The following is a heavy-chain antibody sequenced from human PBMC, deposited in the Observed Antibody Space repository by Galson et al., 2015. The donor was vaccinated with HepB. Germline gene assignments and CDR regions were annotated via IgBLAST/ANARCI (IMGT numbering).Heavy chain of an antibody. CDR3: AREGDDFWSGYSDY. CDR1: GGSITSNY. D-gene: IGHD3-3*01. Sequence: ETLSLTCFVAGGSITSNYWNWIRQPAGKRLEWIGRIYTTGSTNYNPSFKSRVTMSIDTSKNQFSLKLNSVTAADTAVYYCAREGDDFWSGYSDYWGRGTLVTVSS. V-gene: IGHV4-4*07. J-gene: IGHJ4*02. CDR2: IYTTGST.